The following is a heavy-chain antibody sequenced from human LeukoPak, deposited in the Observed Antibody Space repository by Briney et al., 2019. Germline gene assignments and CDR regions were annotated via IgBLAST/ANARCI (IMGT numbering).Heavy chain of an antibody. V-gene: IGHV1-8*03. Sequence: ASVKVSCKASGYTFTSYDINWVRQATGQGLEWMGLMNPNSGNTGYAQKFQGRVTITRNTSISTAYMELSSLRSEDTAVYYCARGPPWEIAVAGMAYFDYWGQGTLVTVSS. CDR2: MNPNSGNT. CDR3: ARGPPWEIAVAGMAYFDY. J-gene: IGHJ4*02. CDR1: GYTFTSYD. D-gene: IGHD6-19*01.